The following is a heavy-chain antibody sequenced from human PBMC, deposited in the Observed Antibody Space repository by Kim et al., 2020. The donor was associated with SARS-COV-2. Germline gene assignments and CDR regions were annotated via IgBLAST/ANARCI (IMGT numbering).Heavy chain of an antibody. CDR1: GYTFTNYA. CDR2: INTNTGNP. D-gene: IGHD2-2*01. CDR3: ARGSDAVFY. J-gene: IGHJ4*02. Sequence: ASVKVSCKASGYTFTNYAMSWVRQAPGQGLEWMGWINTNTGNPTYGQDFTGRFVFSLDTSVSTAYLQISSLKAEDTAVYYCARGSDAVFYWGQGTLVTVS. V-gene: IGHV7-4-1*02.